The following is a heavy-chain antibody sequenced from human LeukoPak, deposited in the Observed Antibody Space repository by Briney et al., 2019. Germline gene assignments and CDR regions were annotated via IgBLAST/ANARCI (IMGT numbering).Heavy chain of an antibody. Sequence: SETLSLTCAVSGGSISSSNWWSWVRQPPGKGLEWIGEIYHSGSTNYNPSLKSRVTISVDKSKNQFSLKLSSVTAADTAVYYCARTYYYDSSGIDYWGQGTLVTVSS. J-gene: IGHJ4*02. CDR1: GGSISSSNW. CDR2: IYHSGST. CDR3: ARTYYYDSSGIDY. D-gene: IGHD3-22*01. V-gene: IGHV4-4*02.